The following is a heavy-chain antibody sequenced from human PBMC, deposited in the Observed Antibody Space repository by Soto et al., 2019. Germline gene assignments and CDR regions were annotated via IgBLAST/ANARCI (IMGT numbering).Heavy chain of an antibody. V-gene: IGHV6-1*01. J-gene: IGHJ6*02. Sequence: QVQLQQSGPGLVKPSQTLSLTCAISGDSVSRNSAAWNWIRQSPSRGLEWLGRTYYTSKWYNNYAESVKSRITTNPDTPKNQFSLQLNSVTPEDTAVYYCARGSHYYYAMDVWGQGTTVTVSS. CDR1: GDSVSRNSAA. CDR2: TYYTSKWYN. CDR3: ARGSHYYYAMDV.